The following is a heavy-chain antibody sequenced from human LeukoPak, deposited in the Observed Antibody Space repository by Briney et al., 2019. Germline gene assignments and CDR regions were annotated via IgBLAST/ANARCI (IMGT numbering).Heavy chain of an antibody. D-gene: IGHD2-2*02. CDR3: TKTAPAAIYWFDP. V-gene: IGHV3-30*18. CDR1: GFTFSTYG. J-gene: IGHJ5*02. CDR2: ISNDGSNK. Sequence: GGSLRLSCAASGFTFSTYGMHWVRQAPGKGPEWVAVISNDGSNKYHAESVKGRFTISRDNSKNTLYLQMNSLRAEDTAVYYCTKTAPAAIYWFDPWGQGTLVTVSS.